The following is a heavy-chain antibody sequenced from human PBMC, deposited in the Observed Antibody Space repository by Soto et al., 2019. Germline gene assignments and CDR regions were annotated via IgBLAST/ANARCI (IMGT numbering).Heavy chain of an antibody. CDR2: IYYSGTT. V-gene: IGHV4-39*01. Sequence: SETLSLTCTVSGVSITSSSSDYWGWIRQPPGKGLEWIGSIYYSGTTYYNPPLKSRVTIAVDTSKKQFSLKLSSVTAADTAVYYCARRFDNDGSDYWGQGTLVTVSS. J-gene: IGHJ4*02. CDR3: ARRFDNDGSDY. CDR1: GVSITSSSSDY. D-gene: IGHD2-8*01.